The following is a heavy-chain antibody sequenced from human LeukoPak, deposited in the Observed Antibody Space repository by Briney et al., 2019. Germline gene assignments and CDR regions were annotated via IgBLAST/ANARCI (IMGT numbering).Heavy chain of an antibody. J-gene: IGHJ4*02. Sequence: PSETLSPTCAVYGGSFSGYYWSWIRQPPGKGLEWIGEINHSGSTNYNPSLKSRVTISVDTSKNQFSLKLSSVTAADTAVYYCAGGSGSYYAFDYWGQGTLVTVSS. CDR3: AGGSGSYYAFDY. V-gene: IGHV4-34*01. CDR1: GGSFSGYY. CDR2: INHSGST. D-gene: IGHD3-10*01.